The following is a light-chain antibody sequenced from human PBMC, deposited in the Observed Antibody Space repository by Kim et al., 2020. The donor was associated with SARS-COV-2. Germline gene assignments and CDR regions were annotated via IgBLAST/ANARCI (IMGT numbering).Light chain of an antibody. Sequence: VALGQTGRITCQGGSLRSYYTTWYQQKPEQAPLLVNYSKDHRPSGIPDRFSGSSSGNASSLTITGTQAGDEADYYCNSRDSNDNVVFGGGTQLTVL. J-gene: IGLJ2*01. CDR2: SKD. V-gene: IGLV3-19*01. CDR1: SLRSYY. CDR3: NSRDSNDNVV.